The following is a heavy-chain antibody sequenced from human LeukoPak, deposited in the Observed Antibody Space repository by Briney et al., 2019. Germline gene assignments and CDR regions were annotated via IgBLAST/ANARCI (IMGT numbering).Heavy chain of an antibody. D-gene: IGHD6-19*01. V-gene: IGHV4-59*08. CDR2: IYYSGST. CDR1: GGSISSYY. J-gene: IGHJ3*02. CDR3: ARQIAVAGTEAFDI. Sequence: SETLSLTCTVSGGSISSYYWSWIRQPPGKGLEWIGYIYYSGSTNYNPSLKSRVTISVDTSKNQFSLKLSSVTAADTAVYYCARQIAVAGTEAFDIWGQGTMVTVSS.